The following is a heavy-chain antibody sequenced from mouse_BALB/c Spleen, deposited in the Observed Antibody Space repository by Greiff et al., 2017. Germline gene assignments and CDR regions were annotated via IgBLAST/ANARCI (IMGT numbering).Heavy chain of an antibody. J-gene: IGHJ4*01. Sequence: VQLKESGPELEKPGASVKISCKASGYSFTGYNMNWVKQSNGQSLECIGNIDPYYGGTSYTQKCKGKATLSVATSSRTAYLQLKSLTSEYSAVCYSARRVNTDYYAMDYWGQGTTVTVSS. CDR2: IDPYYGGT. CDR3: ARRVNTDYYAMDY. D-gene: IGHD2-3*01. CDR1: GYSFTGYN. V-gene: IGHV1-39*01.